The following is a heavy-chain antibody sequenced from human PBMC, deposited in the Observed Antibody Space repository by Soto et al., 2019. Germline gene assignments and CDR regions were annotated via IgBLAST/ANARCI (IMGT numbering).Heavy chain of an antibody. J-gene: IGHJ4*02. Sequence: QVQLVQSGAEVKKPGASVKVSCKASGYTFTSYGISWVRQAPGQGREWMGWISAYNGNTNSAQKLQGRVTMTTDTSTSTDYMELRSRRSDETAVYYCARVIFEITNDFDYWGQGTLVTVSS. V-gene: IGHV1-18*01. CDR3: ARVIFEITNDFDY. CDR2: ISAYNGNT. CDR1: GYTFTSYG.